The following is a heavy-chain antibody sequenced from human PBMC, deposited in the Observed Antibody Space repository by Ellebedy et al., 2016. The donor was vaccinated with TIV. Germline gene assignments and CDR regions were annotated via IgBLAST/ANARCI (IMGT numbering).Heavy chain of an antibody. CDR2: ISSSSSTI. CDR3: ATSTVARGSYSDY. D-gene: IGHD3-10*01. J-gene: IGHJ4*02. V-gene: IGHV3-48*02. CDR1: GFTFSSYS. Sequence: GESLKISCAASGFTFSSYSMNWVRQAPGKGLEWVSYISSSSSTIYSADSVKGRFTISRDNAKNSLYLQMNSLSDEDTAVYYCATSTVARGSYSDYWGQGTLITVSS.